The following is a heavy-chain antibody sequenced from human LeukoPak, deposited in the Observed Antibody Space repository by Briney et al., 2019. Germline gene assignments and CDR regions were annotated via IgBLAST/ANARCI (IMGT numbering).Heavy chain of an antibody. J-gene: IGHJ4*02. V-gene: IGHV3-21*01. CDR1: GFTFSDYG. CDR3: ARLSGFAIAAAATDY. D-gene: IGHD6-13*01. Sequence: GSLRLSCAASGFTFSDYGMSWVRQAPGKGLEWVSSMTTTSSYIYYADSVKGRFTISRDNAKNSLYLQMNSLRAEDTALYYCARLSGFAIAAAATDYWGQGTLVTVSS. CDR2: MTTTSSYI.